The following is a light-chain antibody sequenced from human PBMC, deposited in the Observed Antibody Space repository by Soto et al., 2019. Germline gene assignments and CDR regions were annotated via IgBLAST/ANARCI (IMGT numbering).Light chain of an antibody. Sequence: EVVLTQSPATLSVSPGDRATLSCRASQYIGSAVAWYHQRSGQAPRLLSFDASIRVPTTPARFSGSGSGTDFTLTISRLEPEDFAVYYCQQYGSSPITFGQGTRLEIK. CDR1: QYIGSA. CDR3: QQYGSSPIT. J-gene: IGKJ5*01. V-gene: IGKV3-20*01. CDR2: DAS.